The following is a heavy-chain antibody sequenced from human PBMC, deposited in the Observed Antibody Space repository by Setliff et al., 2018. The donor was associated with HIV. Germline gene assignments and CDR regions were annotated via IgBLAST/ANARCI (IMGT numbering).Heavy chain of an antibody. CDR3: AGVPTGTTSAFDY. CDR2: INNDGGT. D-gene: IGHD1-7*01. Sequence: GGSLRLSCAASGFTFSSYWMHWVRQAPGKGLVWVSRINNDGGTSYADSVKGRFTIFRDNAQNTLYLRMNSLRGEDTAVYYCAGVPTGTTSAFDYWGQGTLVTVSS. CDR1: GFTFSSYW. J-gene: IGHJ4*02. V-gene: IGHV3-74*01.